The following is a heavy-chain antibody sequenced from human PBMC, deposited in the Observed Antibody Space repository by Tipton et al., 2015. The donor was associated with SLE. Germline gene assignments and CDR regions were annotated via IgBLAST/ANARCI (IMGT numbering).Heavy chain of an antibody. V-gene: IGHV4-39*01. J-gene: IGHJ5*02. CDR3: ARHVTARPMDP. Sequence: TLSLTCTVSGGSISSSSYYWGWIRHPPGKGLEWIGSMYYSGSTYYNPSLKSRVTISVDTSKNQFSLKVSSVTAADTAVYYCARHVTARPMDPWGQGTLVTVSS. CDR2: MYYSGST. CDR1: GGSISSSSYY. D-gene: IGHD6-6*01.